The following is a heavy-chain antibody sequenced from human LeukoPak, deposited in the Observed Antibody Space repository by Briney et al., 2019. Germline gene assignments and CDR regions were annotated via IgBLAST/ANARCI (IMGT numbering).Heavy chain of an antibody. D-gene: IGHD4-17*01. CDR3: ARHDYGDYIDY. CDR1: GGSFSGYY. CDR2: IYYSGST. V-gene: IGHV4-34*01. Sequence: SETLSLTCAVYGGSFSGYYWSWIRQPPGKGLEWIGSIYYSGSTYYNPSLKSRVTISVDTSKNQFSLKLSSVTAADTAVYYCARHDYGDYIDYWGQGTLVTVSS. J-gene: IGHJ4*02.